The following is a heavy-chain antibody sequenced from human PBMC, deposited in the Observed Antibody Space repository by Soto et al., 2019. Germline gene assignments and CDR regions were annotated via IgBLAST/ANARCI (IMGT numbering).Heavy chain of an antibody. CDR2: ISWNSGSI. CDR1: GFTFDDYA. Sequence: GGSLRLSCAASGFTFDDYAMHWVRQAPGKGLEWVSGISWNSGSIGYADSVKGRFTISRDNAKNSLYLQMNSLRAEDTALYYCAKDSLGGQWLGRGYFDYWGQGTLVTVSS. V-gene: IGHV3-9*01. D-gene: IGHD6-19*01. CDR3: AKDSLGGQWLGRGYFDY. J-gene: IGHJ4*02.